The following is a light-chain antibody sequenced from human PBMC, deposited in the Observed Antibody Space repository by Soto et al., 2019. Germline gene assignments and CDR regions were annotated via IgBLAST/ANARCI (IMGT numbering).Light chain of an antibody. J-gene: IGKJ5*01. Sequence: EIVLTQSPATLSLSPGERATLTCRASQSVSSYLAWYQQKPGQAPRLLIYDASNRATGSPARFSVSGSGTDFTLTISSLEPEDFAVYYCQQRSNWPTTFGQGTRLEIK. CDR1: QSVSSY. CDR2: DAS. CDR3: QQRSNWPTT. V-gene: IGKV3-11*01.